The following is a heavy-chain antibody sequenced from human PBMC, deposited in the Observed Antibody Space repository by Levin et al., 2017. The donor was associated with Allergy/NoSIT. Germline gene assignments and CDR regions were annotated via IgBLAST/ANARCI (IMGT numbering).Heavy chain of an antibody. Sequence: GESLKISCAASGFTFSDYYMSWIRQAPGKGLEWVSYISSSGSTIYYADSVKGRFTISRDNAKNSLNLQMNSLRAEDTAVYYCARWMGELSAKGFDYWGQGTLVTVSS. J-gene: IGHJ4*02. D-gene: IGHD3-16*02. CDR1: GFTFSDYY. V-gene: IGHV3-11*01. CDR2: ISSSGSTI. CDR3: ARWMGELSAKGFDY.